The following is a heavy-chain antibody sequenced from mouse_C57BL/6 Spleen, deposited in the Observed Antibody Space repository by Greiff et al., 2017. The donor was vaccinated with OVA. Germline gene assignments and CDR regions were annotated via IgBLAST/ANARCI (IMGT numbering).Heavy chain of an antibody. D-gene: IGHD1-1*01. J-gene: IGHJ1*03. Sequence: QVQLQQPGADLVKPGASVKVSCKASGYTFTSYWMHWVKQRPGQGLEWIGRIHPSDSDTNYNQKFKGKATLTVDKYYSTAYMQLSSLTSEDSAVYYCAIEGAVYGSSYDWYFDVWGTGTTVTVSS. CDR1: GYTFTSYW. V-gene: IGHV1-74*01. CDR2: IHPSDSDT. CDR3: AIEGAVYGSSYDWYFDV.